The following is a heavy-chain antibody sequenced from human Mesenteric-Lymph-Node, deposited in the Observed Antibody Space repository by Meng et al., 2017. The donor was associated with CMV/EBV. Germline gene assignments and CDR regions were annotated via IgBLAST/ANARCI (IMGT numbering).Heavy chain of an antibody. J-gene: IGHJ4*02. CDR3: AILGEGAMGAYFDY. CDR2: IKSDGTYR. CDR1: GFTFRSHW. Sequence: GGSLRLSCAASGFTFRSHWMHWVRQIPGKGLECVARIKSDGTYRDYGAFVKGRFTISRDNAKNTLYLQMNSLRAEDTAVYYCAILGEGAMGAYFDYWGQGTLVTVSS. D-gene: IGHD1-26*01. V-gene: IGHV3-74*01.